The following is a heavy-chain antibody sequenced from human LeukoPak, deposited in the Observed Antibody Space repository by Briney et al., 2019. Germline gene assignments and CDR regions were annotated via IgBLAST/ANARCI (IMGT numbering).Heavy chain of an antibody. CDR3: ARTPVPRAFDY. J-gene: IGHJ4*02. CDR1: GGSFSVYY. Sequence: SETLSLTCAVYGGSFSVYYWSWIRQPPGKGLEWIGEINHSGSTNYNPSLKSRVTISVDTSKNQFSLKLSSVTAADTAVYYCARTPVPRAFDYWGQGTLVTVSS. D-gene: IGHD6-6*01. CDR2: INHSGST. V-gene: IGHV4-34*01.